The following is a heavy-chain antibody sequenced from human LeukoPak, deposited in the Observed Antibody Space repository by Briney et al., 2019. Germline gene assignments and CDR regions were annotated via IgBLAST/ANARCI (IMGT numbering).Heavy chain of an antibody. CDR1: GYSISSGYY. D-gene: IGHD6-19*01. CDR3: ARVKFSSGWELDY. Sequence: PSETLSLTCTVSGYSISSGYYWGWIRQPPGKGLEWIGSIYHSGSTYYNPSLKSRATISVDTSKNQFSLKLSSVTAADTAVYYCARVKFSSGWELDYWGQGTLVTVSS. J-gene: IGHJ4*02. CDR2: IYHSGST. V-gene: IGHV4-38-2*02.